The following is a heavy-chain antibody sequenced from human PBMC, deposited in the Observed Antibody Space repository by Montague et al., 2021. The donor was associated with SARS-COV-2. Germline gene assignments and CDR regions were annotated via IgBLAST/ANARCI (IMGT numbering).Heavy chain of an antibody. CDR1: GGSISSGSYY. CDR3: ARAHSGSWAHLDN. Sequence: SQTLSLTCTVSGGSISSGSYYWSWIRQPAGKGLEWIGRIYTSGTTDYSFSLKSRVTISVDTSKNQFSLKLTSVTAADTAVYYCARAHSGSWAHLDNWGQGGLVTVSS. D-gene: IGHD5-12*01. J-gene: IGHJ4*02. CDR2: IYTSGTT. V-gene: IGHV4-61*02.